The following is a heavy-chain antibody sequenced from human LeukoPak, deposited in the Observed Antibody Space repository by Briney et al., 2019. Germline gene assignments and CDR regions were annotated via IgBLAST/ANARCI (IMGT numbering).Heavy chain of an antibody. D-gene: IGHD3-10*01. V-gene: IGHV3-21*01. CDR1: GFNFNAYS. CDR3: SFYGSGSLGGY. J-gene: IGHJ4*02. Sequence: GGSLRLSCEASGFNFNAYSMNWVRQAPGQGLEWISSISMSSTYKDYADSVKGRFTISRDNAKASLYLHMDSLRAEDTAVYYCSFYGSGSLGGYWGQGTLVTVSS. CDR2: ISMSSTYK.